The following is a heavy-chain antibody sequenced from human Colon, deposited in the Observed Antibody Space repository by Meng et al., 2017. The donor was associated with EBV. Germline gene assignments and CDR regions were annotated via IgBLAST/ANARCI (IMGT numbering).Heavy chain of an antibody. Sequence: LQLQESGPGRVKPSESLSLPCTVSGGSISSTDYYWGWIRQSPGKGLEWIGNIQYSGSTSYNPSLKSRVTISVDTSKKQFSLKLSSVTVADTAVYYCARDRTRDGDTDYWGQGTLVTVSS. CDR2: IQYSGST. CDR1: GGSISSTDYY. V-gene: IGHV4-39*07. D-gene: IGHD4-17*01. CDR3: ARDRTRDGDTDY. J-gene: IGHJ4*02.